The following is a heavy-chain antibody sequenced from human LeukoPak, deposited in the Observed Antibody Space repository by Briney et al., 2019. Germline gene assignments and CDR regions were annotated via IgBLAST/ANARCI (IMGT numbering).Heavy chain of an antibody. V-gene: IGHV4-59*01. Sequence: PSETLSLTCTVSGGSISSYYWSWIRQPPGKGLEWIGYIFYSGSTNYNPSLKSRVTISVDTSKNQFSLKLSSVTAADTAVYYCARWMSYYDSSGYPFDYWGQGTLVTVSS. CDR2: IFYSGST. CDR1: GGSISSYY. D-gene: IGHD3-22*01. CDR3: ARWMSYYDSSGYPFDY. J-gene: IGHJ4*02.